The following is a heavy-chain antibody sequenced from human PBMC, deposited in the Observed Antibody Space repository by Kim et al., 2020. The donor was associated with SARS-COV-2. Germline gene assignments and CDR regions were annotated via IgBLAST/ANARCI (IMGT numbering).Heavy chain of an antibody. CDR3: ARASFFYDSSGYHFDY. CDR2: SIPILGIT. Sequence: SVKVSCKASGGTFSSYAINWVRQAPGQGLEWMGRSIPILGITNYAQKFQGRVTITADKSTSTAYMELSSLRSEDTAVYYCARASFFYDSSGYHFDYWGQGTLVTVSS. V-gene: IGHV1-69*04. CDR1: GGTFSSYA. D-gene: IGHD3-22*01. J-gene: IGHJ4*02.